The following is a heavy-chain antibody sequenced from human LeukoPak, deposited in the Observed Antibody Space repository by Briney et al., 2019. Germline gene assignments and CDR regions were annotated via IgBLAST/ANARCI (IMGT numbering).Heavy chain of an antibody. V-gene: IGHV1-69*04. Sequence: SVKVSCKASGGTFSSYTISWVRQAPGQGLEWMGRIIPILGIANYAQKFQGRVTITADKSTSTAYMELSSLRSEDTAVYYCAKEKGFSSGWEHFDYWGQGTRVTVSS. J-gene: IGHJ4*02. CDR1: GGTFSSYT. CDR2: IIPILGIA. D-gene: IGHD6-19*01. CDR3: AKEKGFSSGWEHFDY.